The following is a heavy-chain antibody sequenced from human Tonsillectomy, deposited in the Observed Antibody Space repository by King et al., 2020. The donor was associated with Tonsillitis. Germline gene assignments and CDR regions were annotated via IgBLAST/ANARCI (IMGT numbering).Heavy chain of an antibody. D-gene: IGHD5-24*01. J-gene: IGHJ4*02. CDR1: GFTFTNAW. CDR2: IKSKTDGGTI. V-gene: IGHV3-15*01. CDR3: TKNLRSRITDGSSFDF. Sequence: VQLVESGGGLVKPGGSLRLSCAASGFTFTNAWMSWVRQAPGKGLEWVGRIKSKTDGGTIDYAAPVKGRISISRDDSRNTLYLHMESLKTEDTAIYYCTKNLRSRITDGSSFDFWGQGILVTVSP.